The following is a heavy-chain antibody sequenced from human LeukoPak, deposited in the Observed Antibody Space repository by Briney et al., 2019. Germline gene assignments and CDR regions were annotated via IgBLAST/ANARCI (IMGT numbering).Heavy chain of an antibody. Sequence: SETLSLTCAVYGGSFSGYYWSWIRQPPGKGLEWIGEINHSGSTNYNPSLKSRVTISVDTSKNQFSLKLSSVTAADTAVYYSARETMVVTPGAFDIWGQGTMVTVSS. D-gene: IGHD4-23*01. CDR1: GGSFSGYY. V-gene: IGHV4-34*01. CDR2: INHSGST. J-gene: IGHJ3*02. CDR3: ARETMVVTPGAFDI.